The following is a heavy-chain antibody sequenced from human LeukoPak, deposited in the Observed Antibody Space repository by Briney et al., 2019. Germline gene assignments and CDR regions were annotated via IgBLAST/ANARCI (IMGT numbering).Heavy chain of an antibody. Sequence: SETLSLTCTVSGGSISSYYWSWIRQPPGKGLEWIGYIHYSGNTNYSPSLKSRVTISVDTSKNQFSLKLRSVTAADTAVYYCARVDSTYGYAGGNYFDSWGQGTLVTVSS. CDR2: IHYSGNT. V-gene: IGHV4-59*01. CDR3: ARVDSTYGYAGGNYFDS. D-gene: IGHD5-18*01. J-gene: IGHJ4*02. CDR1: GGSISSYY.